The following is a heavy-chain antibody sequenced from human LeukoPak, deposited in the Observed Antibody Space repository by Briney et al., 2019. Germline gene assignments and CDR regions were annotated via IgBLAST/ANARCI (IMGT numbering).Heavy chain of an antibody. J-gene: IGHJ5*02. CDR1: GYTFTSYY. CDR2: INPSGGST. Sequence: ASVKVSCKASGYTFTSYYMHWVRQAPGQGLEWMGIINPSGGSTSYAQKFQGRVTMTRDTSTSTAYMELSSLRSEDTAVYYCARGFSTIVVVPAARLGWFDPWGQGTLVTVSS. CDR3: ARGFSTIVVVPAARLGWFDP. D-gene: IGHD2-2*01. V-gene: IGHV1-46*01.